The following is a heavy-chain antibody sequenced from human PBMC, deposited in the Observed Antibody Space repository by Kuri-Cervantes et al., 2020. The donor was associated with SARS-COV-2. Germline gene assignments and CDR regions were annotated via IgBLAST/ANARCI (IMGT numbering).Heavy chain of an antibody. D-gene: IGHD1-26*01. CDR2: ISAYNGNT. J-gene: IGHJ6*02. CDR3: ACPRIWLGGYYFYGMDV. Sequence: ASVKVSCKASVGTFSSYAISWVRQAPGQGLEWMGGISAYNGNTNYAQKPQGRVTMTTDTSTSTAYMELRSLRSDDTAVNYCACPRIWLGGYYFYGMDVWGQGTTVTVSS. V-gene: IGHV1-18*01. CDR1: VGTFSSYA.